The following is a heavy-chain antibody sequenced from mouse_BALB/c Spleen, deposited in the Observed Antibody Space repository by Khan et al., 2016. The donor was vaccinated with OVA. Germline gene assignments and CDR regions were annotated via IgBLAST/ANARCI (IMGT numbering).Heavy chain of an antibody. Sequence: VQLQQPGPELVKPGASVKMSCKATGYTFSNYVMHWVKQKPGQGLEWIGYINPYNDGTKYNEKFKGKATLTSDKSSSTAYMELSSLTSEDSAVYYHARYASSPYYAMDYWGQGTSVTVSS. CDR2: INPYNDGT. CDR1: GYTFSNYV. CDR3: ARYASSPYYAMDY. J-gene: IGHJ4*01. D-gene: IGHD1-1*01. V-gene: IGHV1S136*01.